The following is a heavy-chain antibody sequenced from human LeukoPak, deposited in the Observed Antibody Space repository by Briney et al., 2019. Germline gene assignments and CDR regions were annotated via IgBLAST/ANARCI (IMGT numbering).Heavy chain of an antibody. V-gene: IGHV3-48*03. CDR1: GFTFSSYE. J-gene: IGHJ3*02. Sequence: GGSLRLSCAASGFTFSSYEMNWVRQAPGKGLEWVSYISSSGSTIYYADSVKGRFTISRDNAKNSLYLQMNSLRAEDTAVYYCARDNGDYSGAFDIWGQGTMVTVSS. CDR2: ISSSGSTI. CDR3: ARDNGDYSGAFDI. D-gene: IGHD4-17*01.